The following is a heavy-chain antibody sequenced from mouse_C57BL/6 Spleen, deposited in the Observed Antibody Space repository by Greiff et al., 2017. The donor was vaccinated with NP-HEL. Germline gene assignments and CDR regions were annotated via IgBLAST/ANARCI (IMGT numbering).Heavy chain of an antibody. D-gene: IGHD2-10*02. J-gene: IGHJ4*01. V-gene: IGHV6-3*01. CDR1: GFTFSNYW. CDR3: VGGSTVMMDY. Sequence: DVMLVESGGGLVQPGGSMKLSCVASGFTFSNYWMNWVRQSPEKGLEWVAQIRLKSDNYATHYAESVKGKFTISRDDSKSSVYLQMNNLMAEDTCVYYCVGGSTVMMDYWGQGTSVTVSS. CDR2: IRLKSDNYAT.